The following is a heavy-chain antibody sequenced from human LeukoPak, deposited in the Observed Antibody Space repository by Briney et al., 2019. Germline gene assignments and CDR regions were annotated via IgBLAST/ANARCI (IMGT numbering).Heavy chain of an antibody. Sequence: GGSLRLSCVDSGITFSRYWMSWVRQAPGKGLEWVANIKQDGGEKYYVDSVKGRFTISRDNAKNSLYLQMNSLRVEDTAVYYCARDGRPLDYWGQGTLVTVSS. CDR1: GITFSRYW. CDR2: IKQDGGEK. V-gene: IGHV3-7*03. CDR3: ARDGRPLDY. J-gene: IGHJ4*02.